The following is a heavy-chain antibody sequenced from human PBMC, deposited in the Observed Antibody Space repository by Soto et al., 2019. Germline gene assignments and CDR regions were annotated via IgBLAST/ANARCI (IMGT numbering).Heavy chain of an antibody. V-gene: IGHV3-15*01. J-gene: IGHJ4*02. D-gene: IGHD2-2*01. Sequence: GGSLRLSCAASGFTFSDYYMSWIRQAPGKGLEWVGRIKSKTDGGTTDYAAPVKGRFTISRDDSKNTLYLQMNSLKTEDTAVYYCTTSDIVVVPAAMEVEVDYWGQATLVTVSS. CDR3: TTSDIVVVPAAMEVEVDY. CDR2: IKSKTDGGTT. CDR1: GFTFSDYY.